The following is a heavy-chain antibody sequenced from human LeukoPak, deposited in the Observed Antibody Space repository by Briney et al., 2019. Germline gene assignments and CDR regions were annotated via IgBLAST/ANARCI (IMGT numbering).Heavy chain of an antibody. J-gene: IGHJ4*02. CDR3: ARHLSSISSCPNY. Sequence: GESPKISCKGSGYSFASYWIAWGRQMPGKGLEWMGGIYPGNSDITYSPSFQGQVTISADKSVSTAYLHWSSLKASDTAIYYCARHLSSISSCPNYWGQGTLVTVSS. D-gene: IGHD2-2*01. CDR1: GYSFASYW. V-gene: IGHV5-51*01. CDR2: IYPGNSDI.